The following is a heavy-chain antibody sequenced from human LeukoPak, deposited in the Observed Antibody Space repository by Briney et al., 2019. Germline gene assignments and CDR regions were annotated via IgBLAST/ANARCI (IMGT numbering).Heavy chain of an antibody. CDR2: ITGSGSTK. V-gene: IGHV3-48*03. J-gene: IGHJ3*02. Sequence: GGSLRLSCAASRFTFSGYEMNWVRQAPGKGLEWISYITGSGSTKYYADSLKGRFTISRDNAKKSLYLQMNSLRAKDTAVYYCARSKDTETDAFDIWGQGTMVTVSS. CDR3: ARSKDTETDAFDI. CDR1: RFTFSGYE.